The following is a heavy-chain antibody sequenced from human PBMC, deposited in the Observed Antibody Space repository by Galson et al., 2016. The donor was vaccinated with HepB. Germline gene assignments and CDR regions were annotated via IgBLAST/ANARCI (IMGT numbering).Heavy chain of an antibody. CDR2: IYPDSGGT. CDR3: VTSPTYCAGDRSYFAY. CDR1: GYTFTVNL. V-gene: IGHV1-2*02. D-gene: IGHD2-21*02. Sequence: SVKVSCKASGYTFTVNLMHWVRKAPGQGLEWMGCIYPDSGGTKYAQNFQDRVTMTRDTSITTAYVELRSLRSDDTAVYYCVTSPTYCAGDRSYFAYWGQGTPVTVSS. J-gene: IGHJ4*02.